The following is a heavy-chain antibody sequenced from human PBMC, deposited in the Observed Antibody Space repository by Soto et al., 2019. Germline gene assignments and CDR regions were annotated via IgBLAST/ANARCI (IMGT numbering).Heavy chain of an antibody. D-gene: IGHD4-4*01. V-gene: IGHV3-30-3*01. Sequence: QVQLVESGGGVVQPGRSLRLSCAASGFTFSSYAMHWVRQVPGKGLEWVAVISYDGSNKYYADSVKGRFTLSRDNSKNTLHLQMNSLRAEDTAVYYCARPLWRDDYNWGYFDLWGRGTLVTVSS. CDR2: ISYDGSNK. CDR3: ARPLWRDDYNWGYFDL. J-gene: IGHJ2*01. CDR1: GFTFSSYA.